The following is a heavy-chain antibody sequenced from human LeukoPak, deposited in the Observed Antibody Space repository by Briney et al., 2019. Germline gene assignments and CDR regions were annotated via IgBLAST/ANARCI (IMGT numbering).Heavy chain of an antibody. CDR1: GFSFSSYG. Sequence: GGSLRLSCAASGFSFSSYGMHWVRQAPGKGLEWVALIRNDGTNKYYADSVKGRFTISRDNSKNTLYLQMNSLRTEDTAVYYCAKIPLWFGEKLPIDYWGREPWSPSPQ. CDR2: IRNDGTNK. V-gene: IGHV3-30*02. CDR3: AKIPLWFGEKLPIDY. D-gene: IGHD3-10*01. J-gene: IGHJ4*02.